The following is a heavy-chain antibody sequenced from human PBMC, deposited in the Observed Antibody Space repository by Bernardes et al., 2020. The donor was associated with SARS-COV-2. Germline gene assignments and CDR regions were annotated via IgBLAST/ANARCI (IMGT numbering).Heavy chain of an antibody. V-gene: IGHV1-18*01. CDR2: ISAYNGNT. J-gene: IGHJ4*02. CDR1: GYTFTSYG. Sequence: ASVKVSCKASGYTFTSYGISWVRQAPGQGLEWMGWISAYNGNTNYAQKLQGRVTMTTDTSTSTAYMELRSLRSDDTAVYYCARSSDSPYCSSTSCYVLGYWGQGTLVTVSS. D-gene: IGHD2-2*01. CDR3: ARSSDSPYCSSTSCYVLGY.